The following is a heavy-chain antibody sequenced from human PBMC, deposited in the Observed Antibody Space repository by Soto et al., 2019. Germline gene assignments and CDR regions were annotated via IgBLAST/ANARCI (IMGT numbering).Heavy chain of an antibody. CDR3: AREVDTYYDFCISYGLFDS. CDR2: IKQDGSEK. CDR1: GFTFSSYW. D-gene: IGHD3-3*01. Sequence: EVQLVESGGGLVQPGGSLRLSCAASGFTFSSYWMSWVRQAPGKGLEWVSNIKQDGSEKYYVDSVKGRFTISRANPKHSLYLQMNSLRAEDTAVYYCAREVDTYYDFCISYGLFDSWGQGTLVTVSS. V-gene: IGHV3-7*05. J-gene: IGHJ4*02.